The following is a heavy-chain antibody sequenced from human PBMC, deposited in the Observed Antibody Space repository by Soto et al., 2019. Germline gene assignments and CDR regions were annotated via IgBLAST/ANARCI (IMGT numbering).Heavy chain of an antibody. Sequence: SEILSLTCTVSGGSISSSSYYWGWIRQPPGKGLEWIGSIYYSGSTYYNPSLKSRVTISVDTSKNQFSLKLSSVTAADTAVYYCARHFSWFDPWGQGTLVNVSS. J-gene: IGHJ5*02. CDR1: GGSISSSSYY. CDR2: IYYSGST. CDR3: ARHFSWFDP. V-gene: IGHV4-39*01.